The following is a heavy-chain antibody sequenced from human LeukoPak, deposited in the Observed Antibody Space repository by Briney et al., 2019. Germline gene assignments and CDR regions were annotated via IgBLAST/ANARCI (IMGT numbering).Heavy chain of an antibody. D-gene: IGHD2-15*01. J-gene: IGHJ5*01. CDR3: AKDVGYCSGGSCYWFDS. V-gene: IGHV3-30*18. CDR1: GFTFSSYG. CDR2: ISYDGSNK. Sequence: PGGSLRLSCAASGFTFSSYGMHWVHQAPGKGLEWVAVISYDGSNKYYADSVKGRFTISRDNSKSMVYLQMNSLRVEDTAVYYCAKDVGYCSGGSCYWFDSWGQGTLVTVSS.